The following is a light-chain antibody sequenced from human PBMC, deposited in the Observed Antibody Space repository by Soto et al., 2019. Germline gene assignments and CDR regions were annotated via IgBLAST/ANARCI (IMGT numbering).Light chain of an antibody. CDR1: QTVSSGY. CDR3: QEYGTSRT. CDR2: GAS. J-gene: IGKJ1*01. V-gene: IGKV3-20*01. Sequence: EIVLTQSPGTLSLSPGERAILSCRASQTVSSGYLAWYQQKPGQAPRLLISGASSRATGIPDRFSGSGSGTDFTLTIGRLEPEDSAVYYCQEYGTSRTFGLGTKVEI.